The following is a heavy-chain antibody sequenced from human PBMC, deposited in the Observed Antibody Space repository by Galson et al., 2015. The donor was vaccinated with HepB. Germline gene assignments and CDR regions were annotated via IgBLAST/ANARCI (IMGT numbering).Heavy chain of an antibody. CDR2: ISDSGSYM. Sequence: SLRLSCAGSGFSFNTYTMNWIRQAPGKGLEWVSSISDSGSYMYYADSVKDRFTISRDNAKNSVFLQMSSLRAEDTAVYYCARITVTKRDPKDYWGQGTLVTVSS. CDR1: GFSFNTYT. CDR3: ARITVTKRDPKDY. D-gene: IGHD4-17*01. J-gene: IGHJ4*02. V-gene: IGHV3-21*01.